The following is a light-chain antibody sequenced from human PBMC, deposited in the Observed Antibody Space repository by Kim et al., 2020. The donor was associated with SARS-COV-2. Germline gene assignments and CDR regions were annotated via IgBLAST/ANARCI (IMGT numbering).Light chain of an antibody. CDR2: GAS. V-gene: IGKV3-20*01. CDR1: QSVSNNY. J-gene: IGKJ2*01. CDR3: QYYGRSLYT. Sequence: EIVLTQSPGTLSLSPGARATLSCRASQSVSNNYLAWYQQKPGQAPRLLIYGASKRATGIPDRFSGSGSGTDFTLTISRLEPEDFVVYYWQYYGRSLYTFGQGTKLEI.